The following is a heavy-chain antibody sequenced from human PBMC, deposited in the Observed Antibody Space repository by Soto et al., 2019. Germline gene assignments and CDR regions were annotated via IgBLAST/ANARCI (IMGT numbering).Heavy chain of an antibody. CDR1: GFTFSSYG. CDR2: IWYDGSDK. Sequence: VGSLRLSCAASGFTFSSYGMHWVRQAPGKGLEWVAVIWYDGSDKYYADSVKGRFTISRDNSKNMLYLQMNSLRAEDTAVYYCATDQGITWGQGTLVTVSS. V-gene: IGHV3-33*01. D-gene: IGHD3-10*01. CDR3: ATDQGIT. J-gene: IGHJ5*02.